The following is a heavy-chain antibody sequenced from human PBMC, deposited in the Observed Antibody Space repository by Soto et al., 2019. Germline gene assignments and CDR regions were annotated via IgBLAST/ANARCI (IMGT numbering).Heavy chain of an antibody. CDR1: GGSISSSSYY. J-gene: IGHJ4*02. Sequence: ETLSLTCTVSGGSISSSSYYWGWIRQPPGKGLEWIGSIYYSGSTYYNPSLESRVTISVDTSKNQFSLKLSSVTAADTAVYYCARHTQSGDYYDSSGHFDYWGQGTLVTVSS. CDR3: ARHTQSGDYYDSSGHFDY. D-gene: IGHD3-22*01. V-gene: IGHV4-39*01. CDR2: IYYSGST.